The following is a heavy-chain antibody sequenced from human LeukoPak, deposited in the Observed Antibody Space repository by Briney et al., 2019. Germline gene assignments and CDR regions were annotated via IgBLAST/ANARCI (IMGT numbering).Heavy chain of an antibody. Sequence: SETLSLTCAVYGGSFSGYYWSWIRQPPGKGLEWIGEINHSGSTNYNPSLKSRVTISVDTSKNQSSLKLSSVTAADTAVYYCAGGRWLQSDYWGQGTLVTVSS. CDR2: INHSGST. J-gene: IGHJ4*02. D-gene: IGHD5-24*01. V-gene: IGHV4-34*01. CDR1: GGSFSGYY. CDR3: AGGRWLQSDY.